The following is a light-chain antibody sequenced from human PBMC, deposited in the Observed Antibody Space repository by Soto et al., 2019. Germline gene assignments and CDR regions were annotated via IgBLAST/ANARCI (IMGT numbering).Light chain of an antibody. Sequence: DIQMTQSPSSLSASVGDIVTITCLASQRISTYLNWYQQKPGQAPKLLIYVASLLQSGVPSRFSGSGSGTDFTLTISGLQPEDFATYYCQQSYDTVAITFGQGTRLEIK. CDR2: VAS. J-gene: IGKJ5*01. V-gene: IGKV1-39*01. CDR1: QRISTY. CDR3: QQSYDTVAIT.